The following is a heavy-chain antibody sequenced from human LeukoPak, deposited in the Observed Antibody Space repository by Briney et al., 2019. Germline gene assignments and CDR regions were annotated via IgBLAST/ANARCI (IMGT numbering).Heavy chain of an antibody. V-gene: IGHV1-46*01. CDR1: GYTFTSYY. J-gene: IGHJ5*02. CDR2: INPSGGST. CDR3: ARGSYYYDSSGYNPSTDWFDP. D-gene: IGHD3-22*01. Sequence: GASVKVSCKVSGYTFTSYYIHWVRQAPGQGLEWMGIINPSGGSTTYAQKFQGRVAMTRDTSTSRVYMEVSSLRSEDTAVYYCARGSYYYDSSGYNPSTDWFDPWGQGTLVTVSS.